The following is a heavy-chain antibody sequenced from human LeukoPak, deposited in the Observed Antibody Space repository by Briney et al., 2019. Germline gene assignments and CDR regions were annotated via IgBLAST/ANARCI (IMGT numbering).Heavy chain of an antibody. J-gene: IGHJ4*02. V-gene: IGHV3-33*06. CDR2: IWYDGSNK. Sequence: PGGSLRLSCAASGFTFSSYGMHWVRQAPGKGLEWVAVIWYDGSNKYYADSVKGRFTISRDNSKNTLYLQMNSLRAEDTAVYYCAKGEQERGGAPGYWGQGTLVTVSS. D-gene: IGHD2-21*01. CDR3: AKGEQERGGAPGY. CDR1: GFTFSSYG.